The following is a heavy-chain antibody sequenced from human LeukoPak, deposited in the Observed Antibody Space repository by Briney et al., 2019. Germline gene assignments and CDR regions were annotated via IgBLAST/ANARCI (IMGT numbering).Heavy chain of an antibody. J-gene: IGHJ6*03. CDR3: ARVRCSGGSCPYYYYYYYMDV. CDR1: GGSISSSSYY. D-gene: IGHD2-15*01. Sequence: KPSETLSLTCTVSGGSISSSSYYWGWIRQPPGKGLEWIGSIYYSGSTYYNPSLKSRVTISVDTSKNQFSLKLSSVTAADTAVYYCARVRCSGGSCPYYYYYYYMDVWGKGTTVTVSS. V-gene: IGHV4-39*07. CDR2: IYYSGST.